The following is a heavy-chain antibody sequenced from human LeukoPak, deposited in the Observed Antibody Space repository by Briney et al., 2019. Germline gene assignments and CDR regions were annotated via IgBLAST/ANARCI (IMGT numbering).Heavy chain of an antibody. D-gene: IGHD5-12*01. Sequence: GGSLRLSCAASGFTFSSYWMSWVRQAPGKGLEWVANIKQDGSEKYYVDSVKGRFTISRDNSKNTLYLQMNSLRAEDTAVYYCARDQGVATILGQKYFDYWGQGTLVTVSS. V-gene: IGHV3-7*01. CDR1: GFTFSSYW. J-gene: IGHJ4*02. CDR3: ARDQGVATILGQKYFDY. CDR2: IKQDGSEK.